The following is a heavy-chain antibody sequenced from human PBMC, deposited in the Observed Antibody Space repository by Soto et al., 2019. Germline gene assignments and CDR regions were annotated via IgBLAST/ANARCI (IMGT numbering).Heavy chain of an antibody. CDR3: ASQGGGGLLWFGELMGLDY. CDR1: GGSISSSSYY. D-gene: IGHD3-10*01. Sequence: QLQLQESGPGLVKPSETLSLTCTVSGGSISSSSYYWGWIRQPPGKGLEWIGSIYYSGSTYYNPSLKSRVTISVDTSKNQFSLKLRSVTAADTAVYYCASQGGGGLLWFGELMGLDYWGQGTLVTVSS. J-gene: IGHJ4*02. V-gene: IGHV4-39*01. CDR2: IYYSGST.